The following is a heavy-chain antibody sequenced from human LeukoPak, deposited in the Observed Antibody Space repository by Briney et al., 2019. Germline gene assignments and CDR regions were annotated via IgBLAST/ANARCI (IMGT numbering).Heavy chain of an antibody. CDR1: GYTFSSHD. Sequence: GASVKVSCKASGYTFSSHDINWVRQATGQGLEWMGWMNPNSGNTGYAQKFQGRVTITRNTSISTAYMELTSLRSEDTAVYYCARVVNYFDHVTTRFDYWGQGTLVTVSS. J-gene: IGHJ4*02. CDR3: ARVVNYFDHVTTRFDY. D-gene: IGHD2/OR15-2a*01. CDR2: MNPNSGNT. V-gene: IGHV1-8*01.